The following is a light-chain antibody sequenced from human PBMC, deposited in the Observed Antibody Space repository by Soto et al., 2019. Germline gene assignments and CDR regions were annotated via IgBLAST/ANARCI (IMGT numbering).Light chain of an antibody. V-gene: IGKV1-13*02. Sequence: AIQLTQSPSSLSASVGDRVTISCRASQDVRGALAWYQQKPGTATKILIYDVSVLESGVPTRFSGSGSGTDFTLTITSLQAVDFATCYCQQFKSYPITCGQGTGLEIK. J-gene: IGKJ5*01. CDR2: DVS. CDR3: QQFKSYPIT. CDR1: QDVRGA.